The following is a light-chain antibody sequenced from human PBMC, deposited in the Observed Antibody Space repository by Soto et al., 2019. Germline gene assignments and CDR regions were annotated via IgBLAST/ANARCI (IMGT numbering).Light chain of an antibody. CDR1: QSVSSSY. V-gene: IGKV3-20*01. J-gene: IGKJ3*01. Sequence: EIVLTQSPGTLSLSPGERATLSCRASQSVSSSYLAWYQQKPGQAPRLLIYGASSRATGIPDRFSGSGYGTDLTLTLRRLEPEDFKVYYCQQYGRSPRFTFGPGTKVDIK. CDR3: QQYGRSPRFT. CDR2: GAS.